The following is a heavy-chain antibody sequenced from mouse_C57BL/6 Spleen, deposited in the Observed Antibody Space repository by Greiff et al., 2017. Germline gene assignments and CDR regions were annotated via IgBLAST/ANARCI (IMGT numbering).Heavy chain of an antibody. CDR3: AREDLGYGYDPYYFDY. CDR1: GYTFTSYW. D-gene: IGHD2-2*01. V-gene: IGHV1-53*01. J-gene: IGHJ2*01. Sequence: QVQLQQPGTELVKPGASVKLSCKASGYTFTSYWMHWVKQRPGQGLEWIGNINPSNGGTNYNEKFKSKATLTVDKSSSTAYMQLSSLTSEDSAVYYCAREDLGYGYDPYYFDYWGQGTTLTVSS. CDR2: INPSNGGT.